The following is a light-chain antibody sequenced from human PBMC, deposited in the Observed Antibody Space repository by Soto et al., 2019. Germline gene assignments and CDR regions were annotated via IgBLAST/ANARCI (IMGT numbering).Light chain of an antibody. V-gene: IGLV2-14*01. CDR1: SSDVGAYNY. J-gene: IGLJ1*01. CDR2: DVN. Sequence: QSALTQPASVSGSPGQSITISCTGTSSDVGAYNYDSWYQQHPGKVPKLIIYDVNNRPSGVSNRFSGSKSGNTASLTISGLQTEDEADYYCSSYPRATTYLFATGTKVTVL. CDR3: SSYPRATTYL.